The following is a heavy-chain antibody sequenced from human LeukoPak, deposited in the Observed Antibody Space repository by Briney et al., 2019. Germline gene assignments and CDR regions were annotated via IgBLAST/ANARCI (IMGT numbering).Heavy chain of an antibody. CDR3: AKGPMSKFGELLSEDYFDY. J-gene: IGHJ4*02. CDR2: ISWNSGSI. D-gene: IGHD3-10*01. CDR1: GFTVSSNY. Sequence: GGSLRLSCAASGFTVSSNYMSWVRQAPGKGLEWVSGISWNSGSIGYADSVKGRFTISRDNAKNSLYLQMNSLRAEDTALYYCAKGPMSKFGELLSEDYFDYWGQGTLVTVSS. V-gene: IGHV3-9*01.